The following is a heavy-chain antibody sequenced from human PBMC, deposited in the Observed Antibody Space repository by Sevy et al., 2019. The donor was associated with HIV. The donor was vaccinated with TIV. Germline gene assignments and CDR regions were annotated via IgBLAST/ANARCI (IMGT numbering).Heavy chain of an antibody. Sequence: GGSLRLSCAASGFTFSSYWMSWVRQAPGKGLEWVANIKQDGSEKYYVDSVKGRFTISRDNAKNSLYLQMNSLRAEDTAVYYCARNTLDCSSTSCYGVYYYYYYMDVWGKGTTVTVSS. J-gene: IGHJ6*03. CDR1: GFTFSSYW. CDR2: IKQDGSEK. D-gene: IGHD2-2*01. CDR3: ARNTLDCSSTSCYGVYYYYYYMDV. V-gene: IGHV3-7*03.